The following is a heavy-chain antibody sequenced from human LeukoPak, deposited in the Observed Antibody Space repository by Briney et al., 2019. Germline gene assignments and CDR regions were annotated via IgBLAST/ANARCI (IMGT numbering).Heavy chain of an antibody. D-gene: IGHD2-2*02. V-gene: IGHV1-69*01. J-gene: IGHJ4*02. Sequence: SVKVSCKASGGTFSSYAISWVRQAPGQGLEWMGGIIPIFGTANYAQKFQGRVTITADESTSTAYMELSSLRSEDTAVYYCARDHRGYCSSTSCYTLDYWGQGTLVTVSS. CDR2: IIPIFGTA. CDR3: ARDHRGYCSSTSCYTLDY. CDR1: GGTFSSYA.